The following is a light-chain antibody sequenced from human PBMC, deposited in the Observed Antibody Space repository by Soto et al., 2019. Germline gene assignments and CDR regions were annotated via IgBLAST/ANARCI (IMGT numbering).Light chain of an antibody. CDR2: NDN. CDR1: SSNIGAGYD. V-gene: IGLV1-40*01. CDR3: AAWDDSLSGVV. Sequence: QSVLTQPPSVSGAPGQTITISCTGSSSNIGAGYDVHWYQQLPGRAPKLLIYNDNQRPSGVPDRFSGSKSGTSASLAISGLQSEDDADFFCAAWDDSLSGVVFGGGTKLTVL. J-gene: IGLJ2*01.